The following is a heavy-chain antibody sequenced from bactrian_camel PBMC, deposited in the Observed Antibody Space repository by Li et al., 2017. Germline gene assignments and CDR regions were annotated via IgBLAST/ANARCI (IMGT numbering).Heavy chain of an antibody. Sequence: HVQLVESGGGSVQAGGSLRLSCTASRYFSCMAWYRQAPGKERERVAQVDCRGRTVYAESVKGRFSISRDNAENNVHLQMNSLKSEDTAMYYCAAGPLMIACTYDYWGQGTQVTVS. CDR2: VDCRGRT. J-gene: IGHJ4*01. CDR1: RYFSC. CDR3: AAGPLMIACTYDY. V-gene: IGHV3S53*01.